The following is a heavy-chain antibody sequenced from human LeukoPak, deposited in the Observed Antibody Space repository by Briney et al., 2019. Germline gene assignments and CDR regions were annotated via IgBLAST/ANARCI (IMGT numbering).Heavy chain of an antibody. V-gene: IGHV3-74*03. Sequence: HPGRSLRLSCAASGFTFSSYWMHWVRQAPGKGLVWVSRISTDGTYTEYADSVKGRFTISRDNAKDTLYLQVNSLRAEDTAVYYCAITVDCRATTDCYSYFHHWGQGTLVTVSS. D-gene: IGHD2-21*02. CDR3: AITVDCRATTDCYSYFHH. CDR1: GFTFSSYW. CDR2: ISTDGTYT. J-gene: IGHJ1*01.